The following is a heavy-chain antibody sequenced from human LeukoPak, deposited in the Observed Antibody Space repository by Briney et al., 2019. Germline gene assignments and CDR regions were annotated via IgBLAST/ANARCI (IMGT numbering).Heavy chain of an antibody. CDR1: GGSISSGDYY. J-gene: IGHJ6*03. V-gene: IGHV4-61*02. Sequence: PSETLSLTCTVSGGSISSGDYYWNWIRQPAGKALQWIGRIYTGGSTNYNPSLKSRVTISVDTSKNQFSLKVSSVTAADTAVYYCANEVIRDHFYYYMDVWGKGTTVTISS. CDR2: IYTGGST. D-gene: IGHD3-10*01. CDR3: ANEVIRDHFYYYMDV.